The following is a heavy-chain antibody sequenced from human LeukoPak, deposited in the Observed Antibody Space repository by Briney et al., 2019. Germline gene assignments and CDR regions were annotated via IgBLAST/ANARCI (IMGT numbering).Heavy chain of an antibody. J-gene: IGHJ4*02. CDR2: ISSSSSYI. Sequence: SGGSLRLSCAASGFTFSSYSMNWVRQAPGKGLEWVSSISSSSSYIYYADSVKGRFTISRDNAKNSLYLQMNSLRAEDTAVYYCAREGSGWLPLDYWGQGTLVTVSS. V-gene: IGHV3-21*01. CDR3: AREGSGWLPLDY. D-gene: IGHD6-13*01. CDR1: GFTFSSYS.